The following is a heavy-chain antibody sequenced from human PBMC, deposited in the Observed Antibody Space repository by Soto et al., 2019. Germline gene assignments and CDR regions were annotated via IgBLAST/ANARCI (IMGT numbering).Heavy chain of an antibody. CDR1: GFSLSTSGLC. D-gene: IGHD3-9*01. CDR3: ARIRGYDILTGYYNHYYYGMDV. J-gene: IGHJ6*02. V-gene: IGHV2-70*01. Sequence: SGPTLVNPTQTLTLTCTFSGFSLSTSGLCVSWIRQPPGKALEWLALIDWDDDKYYSTSLKTRLTISKDTSKNQVVLTMTNVEPVDTVTYYCARIRGYDILTGYYNHYYYGMDVWGQGTTVTVSS. CDR2: IDWDDDK.